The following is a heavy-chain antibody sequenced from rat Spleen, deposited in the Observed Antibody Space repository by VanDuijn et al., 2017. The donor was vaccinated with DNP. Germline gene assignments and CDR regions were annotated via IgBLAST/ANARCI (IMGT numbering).Heavy chain of an antibody. V-gene: IGHV1-43*01. CDR3: ARGASGVWFAY. CDR2: INTGGGGT. Sequence: QVQLQQSGAELAKPGSSAKISCKASGYTFTSDYIGWIKQTTGQGLEFIGYINTGGGGTNYNEKFKGKATLTVDKSSSTVFMQLSSLTPDDSAVYYCARGASGVWFAYWGQGTLVTVSS. J-gene: IGHJ3*01. CDR1: GYTFTSDY. D-gene: IGHD4-3*01.